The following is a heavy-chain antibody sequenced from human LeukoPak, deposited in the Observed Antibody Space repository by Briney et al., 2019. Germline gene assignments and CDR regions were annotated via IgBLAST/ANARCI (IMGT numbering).Heavy chain of an antibody. CDR2: ISAYNGNT. Sequence: ASVKVSCKASGYTFTSYGISWVRQAPGQGLEWMGWISAYNGNTNYAQKLQGRVTMTTDTSTSTAYMELRSLRSDDTAVYYCARAGRFDDSSGCLDYWGQGTLVTVSS. D-gene: IGHD3-22*01. V-gene: IGHV1-18*01. J-gene: IGHJ4*02. CDR1: GYTFTSYG. CDR3: ARAGRFDDSSGCLDY.